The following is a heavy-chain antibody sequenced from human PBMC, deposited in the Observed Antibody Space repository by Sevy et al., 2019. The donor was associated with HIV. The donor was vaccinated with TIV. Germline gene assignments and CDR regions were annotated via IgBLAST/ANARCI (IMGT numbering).Heavy chain of an antibody. CDR3: ARRGFEDTVNGYFDY. Sequence: SETLSLTCTVSGGSISSSSYYWGWIRQPPGKGLEWIGSIYYSGSTYYNPSLKSRVTISVDTSKNQFSLKLSSVTAADTAVYYRARRGFEDTVNGYFDYWGQGTLVTVSS. J-gene: IGHJ4*02. D-gene: IGHD4-4*01. CDR2: IYYSGST. V-gene: IGHV4-39*01. CDR1: GGSISSSSYY.